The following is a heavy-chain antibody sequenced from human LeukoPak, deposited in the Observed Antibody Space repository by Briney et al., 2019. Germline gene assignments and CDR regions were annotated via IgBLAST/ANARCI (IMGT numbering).Heavy chain of an antibody. V-gene: IGHV3-74*01. CDR1: GFAFSSHW. CDR3: TRDLMDYDYGDKGGNY. CDR2: INSDGSNT. J-gene: IGHJ4*02. Sequence: GGSLRLSCAASGFAFSSHWMHWVRQVPGKGLVWVSRINSDGSNTIYADSVEGRFTISRDDAKNTLYLQMNSLRAEDTAVYYRTRDLMDYDYGDKGGNYWGQGTLVTVSS. D-gene: IGHD4-23*01.